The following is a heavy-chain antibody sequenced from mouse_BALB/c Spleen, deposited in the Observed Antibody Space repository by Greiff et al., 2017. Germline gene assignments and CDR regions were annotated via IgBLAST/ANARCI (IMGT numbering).Heavy chain of an antibody. CDR2: ISYSGST. V-gene: IGHV3-2*02. CDR3: ARSGMDWYFDG. J-gene: IGHJ1*01. D-gene: IGHD4-1*01. Sequence: EVKLVESGPGLVKPSQSLSLTCTVTGYSITSDYAWNWIRQFPGNKLEWMGYISYSGSTSYNPSLKSRISITRDTSKNQFFLQLNSVTTEDTATYYRARSGMDWYFDGWGAGTTVTVSS. CDR1: GYSITSDYA.